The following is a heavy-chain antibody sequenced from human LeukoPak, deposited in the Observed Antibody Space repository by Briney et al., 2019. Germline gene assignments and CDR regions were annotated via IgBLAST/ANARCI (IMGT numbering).Heavy chain of an antibody. CDR2: ISAYNGNT. J-gene: IGHJ4*02. CDR1: GYTFTSYG. Sequence: GASVKVSCKASGYTFTSYGISWVRQAPGQGLEWMGWISAYNGNTNYAQKLQGRVTMTTDTSTSTAYMELRSLRSDDTAVYYCARAARVWELLGYYFDYWGQGTLVTVSS. V-gene: IGHV1-18*01. D-gene: IGHD1-26*01. CDR3: ARAARVWELLGYYFDY.